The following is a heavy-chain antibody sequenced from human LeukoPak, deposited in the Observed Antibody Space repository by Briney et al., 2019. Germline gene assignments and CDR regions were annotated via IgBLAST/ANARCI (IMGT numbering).Heavy chain of an antibody. V-gene: IGHV3-33*01. CDR2: IWYDGSNK. Sequence: GGSLRLSCAASGFTFSSYGMHWVRQAPGKGLEWVAVIWYDGSNKYYADSVKGRFTISRDNSKNTLYVQMNSLRAEDTAVYCCARDPPIFGVGTNYYYGMDVWGQGTTVTVSS. J-gene: IGHJ6*02. CDR1: GFTFSSYG. D-gene: IGHD3-3*01. CDR3: ARDPPIFGVGTNYYYGMDV.